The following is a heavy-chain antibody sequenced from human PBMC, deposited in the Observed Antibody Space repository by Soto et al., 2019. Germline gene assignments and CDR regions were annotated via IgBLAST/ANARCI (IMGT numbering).Heavy chain of an antibody. D-gene: IGHD3-16*02. Sequence: GRSLRLSCAASGFTLSNYGMHRVRQAPGKGLEWVALISYDGSHKYYADSVKGRFTISRDSSKNTLFLQMNSLTTEDTAVYYCAKDLAIVSQIDYWGQGALVTVSS. CDR3: AKDLAIVSQIDY. J-gene: IGHJ4*02. CDR1: GFTLSNYG. V-gene: IGHV3-30*18. CDR2: ISYDGSHK.